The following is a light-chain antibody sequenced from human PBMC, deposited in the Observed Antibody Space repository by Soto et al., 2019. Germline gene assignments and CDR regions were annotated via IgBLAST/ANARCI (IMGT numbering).Light chain of an antibody. J-gene: IGLJ6*01. CDR1: RSDIGDSNF. Sequence: QSSLTKPASVSGSPGQSVTVSCTGPRSDIGDSNFISWYQHSPGKAPRLLIYEVNNRPSGVSKRFSGSKAGNTASLTISGLLDDDEADYFGASFRSGTILVFGSGTKVTVL. CDR3: ASFRSGTILV. V-gene: IGLV2-14*01. CDR2: EVN.